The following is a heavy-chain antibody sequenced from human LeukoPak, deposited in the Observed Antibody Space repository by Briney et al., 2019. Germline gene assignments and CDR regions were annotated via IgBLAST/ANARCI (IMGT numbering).Heavy chain of an antibody. D-gene: IGHD3-9*01. CDR2: INRDGRST. J-gene: IGHJ4*02. CDR1: GFTFSSDW. V-gene: IGHV3-74*01. CDR3: ARHPYDILTGPSFDY. Sequence: GGSLRLSCAASGFTFSSDWMHWVRQAPGKGLVWVSRINRDGRSTTYADSVKGRFTISRDNAKNTLYLQMNSLRAEDTAVYYCARHPYDILTGPSFDYWGQGTPVTVSS.